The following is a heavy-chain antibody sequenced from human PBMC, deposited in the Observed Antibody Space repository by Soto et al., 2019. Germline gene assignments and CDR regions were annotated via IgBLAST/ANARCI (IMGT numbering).Heavy chain of an antibody. D-gene: IGHD3-10*01. CDR3: ARTPGYYGSGSYYYSYYGMDV. CDR2: IYPGDSDT. J-gene: IGHJ6*02. V-gene: IGHV5-51*01. CDR1: GYSFTSYW. Sequence: GESLKISCKGSGYSFTSYWIGWVRQMPGKGLEWMGIIYPGDSDTRYSPSFQGQVTISADKSISTAYLQWSSLKASDTAMYYCARTPGYYGSGSYYYSYYGMDVWGQGTTVSVSS.